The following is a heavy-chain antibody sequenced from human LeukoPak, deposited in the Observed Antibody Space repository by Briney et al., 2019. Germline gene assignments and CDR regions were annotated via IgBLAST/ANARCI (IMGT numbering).Heavy chain of an antibody. D-gene: IGHD3-22*01. J-gene: IGHJ5*02. CDR1: GFTFSNYW. Sequence: PGGSLRLSCAASGFTFSNYWMSWVRQAPGKGLEWVANIKQDGSEKYYVDPVKGRFTISRDNAKNSLYLQMNSLRAEDTAVYYCASGYYDSSGLPRNWFDPWGQGTLVTVSS. CDR3: ASGYYDSSGLPRNWFDP. CDR2: IKQDGSEK. V-gene: IGHV3-7*01.